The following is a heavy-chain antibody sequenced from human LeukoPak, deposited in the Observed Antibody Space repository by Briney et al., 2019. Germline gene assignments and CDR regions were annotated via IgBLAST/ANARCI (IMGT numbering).Heavy chain of an antibody. CDR3: TRDLAAAAT. Sequence: GGSLRLSCTASGFTFSTYWMSWVRQAPGKGLEWVANINQDGKKRYYVDSVKGRFTISRDNAKNSLFLQMNSLTAEDTAVYYCTRDLAAAATWGQGTLVTVSS. CDR2: INQDGKKR. D-gene: IGHD6-13*01. CDR1: GFTFSTYW. V-gene: IGHV3-7*03. J-gene: IGHJ5*02.